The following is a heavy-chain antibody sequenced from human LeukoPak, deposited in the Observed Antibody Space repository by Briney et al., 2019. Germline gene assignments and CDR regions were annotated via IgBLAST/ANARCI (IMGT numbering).Heavy chain of an antibody. CDR2: INHSGST. CDR1: GGSFSGYY. D-gene: IGHD3-3*01. CDR3: ARDRIDFWSLSRENDAFDI. J-gene: IGHJ3*02. V-gene: IGHV4-34*01. Sequence: SETLSLTCAVYGGSFSGYYWSWIRQPPGKGLEWIGEINHSGSTNYNPSLKSRVTISVDTSKNQFSLKLSSVTAADTAVYYCARDRIDFWSLSRENDAFDIWGQGTMVTVSS.